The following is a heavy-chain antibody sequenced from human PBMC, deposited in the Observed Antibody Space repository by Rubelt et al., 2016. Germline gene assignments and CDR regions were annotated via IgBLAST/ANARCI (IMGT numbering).Heavy chain of an antibody. Sequence: EVKKPGASVKVSCKASGYTFTSYSMHWVRQAPGQKLEWMGWINAGNGNTKYSQKFQGRVTITRDTSASTAYMELSSLTSEDTAVYYCARDHSGSYSFDFRGQGTLVTVSS. CDR2: INAGNGNT. V-gene: IGHV1-3*01. J-gene: IGHJ4*02. CDR3: ARDHSGSYSFDF. CDR1: GYTFTSYS. D-gene: IGHD1-26*01.